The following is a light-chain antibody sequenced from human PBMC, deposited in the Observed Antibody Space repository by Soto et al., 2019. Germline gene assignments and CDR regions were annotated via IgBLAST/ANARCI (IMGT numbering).Light chain of an antibody. CDR3: HQYSSSTKT. J-gene: IGKJ1*01. CDR2: GAS. CDR1: QSVSSTY. Sequence: DILLTQSPGTLSLSPGERATLSCRASQSVSSTYLAWYQQRPGQAPRLLIYGASSRATGIPDRFSGSGSGTDFTLTISRLEPEDFAVYYCHQYSSSTKTFGQGTKVDIK. V-gene: IGKV3-20*01.